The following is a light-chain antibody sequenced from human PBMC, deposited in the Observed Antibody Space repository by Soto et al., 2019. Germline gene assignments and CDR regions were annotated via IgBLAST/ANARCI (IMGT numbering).Light chain of an antibody. V-gene: IGLV2-8*01. J-gene: IGLJ1*01. Sequence: QSALTQPPSASGSPGQSVTISCTGTKNDIGVYDFVSWYQHHPGKAPRLIIYEVVQRPSGVADRFSGSKSGNTASLTVSGLQAEDEGYYCCKSYAGSNAYVFGSGTKVTVL. CDR2: EVV. CDR1: KNDIGVYDF. CDR3: KSYAGSNAYV.